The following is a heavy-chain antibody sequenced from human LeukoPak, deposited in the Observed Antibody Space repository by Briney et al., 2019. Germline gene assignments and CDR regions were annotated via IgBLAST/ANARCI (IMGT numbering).Heavy chain of an antibody. D-gene: IGHD6-6*01. CDR2: TYYRSNWYN. Sequence: PSQTLTLSCAISGVSVSSNSVAWNWIRQSPWRGLEWLGRTYYRSNWYNDYAVSVKSRITINPDTSKNQFSLQLNSVTPEDTAVYFCARYMSSSKIFDYWGLGTLVTVSS. CDR3: ARYMSSSKIFDY. J-gene: IGHJ4*02. CDR1: GVSVSSNSVA. V-gene: IGHV6-1*01.